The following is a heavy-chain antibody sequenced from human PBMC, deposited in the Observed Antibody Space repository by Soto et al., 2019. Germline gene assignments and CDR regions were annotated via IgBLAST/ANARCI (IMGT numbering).Heavy chain of an antibody. D-gene: IGHD1-26*01. V-gene: IGHV3-33*08. CDR2: IWYDGSNK. CDR1: GFTFSSYG. CDR3: ARDRIWDLYAFDI. J-gene: IGHJ3*02. Sequence: GGSLRLSCAASGFTFSSYGMHWVRQAPGKGLEWVAVIWYDGSNKYYADSVKGRFTISRDNSKNTLHLQMNSLRAEDTAVYYCARDRIWDLYAFDIWGQGTMVTVSS.